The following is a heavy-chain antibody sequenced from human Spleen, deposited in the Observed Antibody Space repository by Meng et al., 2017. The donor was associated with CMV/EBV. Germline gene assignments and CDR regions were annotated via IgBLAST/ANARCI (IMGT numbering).Heavy chain of an antibody. Sequence: SLKISXXASGFTFDDYAMHWVRQAPGKGLEWVSGINYNSGIIVYADSVKGRFTISRDNAKNSLYLQMNSLRADDTAFYYCAKDNQGTYYYGMDVWGQGTTVTVSS. CDR2: INYNSGII. J-gene: IGHJ6*02. CDR1: GFTFDDYA. CDR3: AKDNQGTYYYGMDV. V-gene: IGHV3-9*01. D-gene: IGHD3-10*01.